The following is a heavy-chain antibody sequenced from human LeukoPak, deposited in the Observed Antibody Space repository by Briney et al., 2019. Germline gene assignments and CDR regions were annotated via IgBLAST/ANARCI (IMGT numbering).Heavy chain of an antibody. CDR1: GFTFSSYW. D-gene: IGHD2/OR15-2a*01. CDR3: ARVRAYYSAYYLDY. CDR2: INSDGSST. J-gene: IGHJ4*02. Sequence: GGSLRLSCAASGFTFSSYWMHWVRQAPGKGLVWVSRINSDGSSTSYADSVKGRFTISRDNAKNTLYLQMNSLTAEDTAVYYCARVRAYYSAYYLDYWGQGTLVTVSS. V-gene: IGHV3-74*01.